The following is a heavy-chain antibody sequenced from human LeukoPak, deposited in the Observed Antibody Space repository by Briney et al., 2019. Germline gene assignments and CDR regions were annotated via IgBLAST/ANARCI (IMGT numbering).Heavy chain of an antibody. CDR1: GFTFSNYG. V-gene: IGHV3-33*01. J-gene: IGHJ4*02. CDR2: IWYDGSNK. D-gene: IGHD2/OR15-2a*01. Sequence: GRSLRLSCAASGFTFSNYGMHWVRQAPGKGLEWVALIWYDGSNKYYTDSVKGRLTISRDNSKDTLFLQMNSLRAEDTAVYYCAREGPRGNSQFDYWGQGTLVTVST. CDR3: AREGPRGNSQFDY.